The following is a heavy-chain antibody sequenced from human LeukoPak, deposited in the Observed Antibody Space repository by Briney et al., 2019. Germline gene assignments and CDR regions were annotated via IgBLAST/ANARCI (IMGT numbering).Heavy chain of an antibody. Sequence: SETLPLTCTVSGGSISSSSYYWGWIRQPPGKGLEWIGSIYYSGSTYYNPSLKSRVTISVDTSKNQFSLKLSSVTAADTAVYYCARRGCSYVDYWGQGTLVTVSS. J-gene: IGHJ4*02. D-gene: IGHD5-18*01. V-gene: IGHV4-39*01. CDR1: GGSISSSSYY. CDR2: IYYSGST. CDR3: ARRGCSYVDY.